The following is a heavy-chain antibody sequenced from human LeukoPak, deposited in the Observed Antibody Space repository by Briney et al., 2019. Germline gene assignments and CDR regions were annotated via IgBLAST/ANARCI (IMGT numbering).Heavy chain of an antibody. Sequence: PSGTLSLTCGVSGGSISSSIRWSWVRQPPGQGLEWIGEIHHEGSTKYSPSLKSRVTISVDKSKNQFSLKLNSMTAADTAVYYCTAQGGWYIDYWGQGTLVTVSS. V-gene: IGHV4-4*02. J-gene: IGHJ4*02. CDR1: GGSISSSIR. CDR2: IHHEGST. CDR3: TAQGGWYIDY. D-gene: IGHD6-19*01.